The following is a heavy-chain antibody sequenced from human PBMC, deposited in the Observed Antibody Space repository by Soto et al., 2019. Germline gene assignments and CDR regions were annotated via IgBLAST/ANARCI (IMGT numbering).Heavy chain of an antibody. Sequence: QVQLVQSGAEVKKPGSSVKVSCKASGGTFSSYAISWVRQAPGQGLEWMGGIIPIFGTANYAQKFQGRVTITADKSTSTAYMELSSLRSEDTAVYYCARVVDTAMASLNYYYYGMDVWGQGTTVTVSS. CDR2: IIPIFGTA. D-gene: IGHD5-18*01. CDR3: ARVVDTAMASLNYYYYGMDV. CDR1: GGTFSSYA. J-gene: IGHJ6*02. V-gene: IGHV1-69*06.